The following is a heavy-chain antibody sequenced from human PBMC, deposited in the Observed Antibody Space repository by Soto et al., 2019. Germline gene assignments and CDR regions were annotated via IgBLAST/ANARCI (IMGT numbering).Heavy chain of an antibody. Sequence: EFQLVESGGGLVQAGGSVRLSCAASGFTFSASSMHWVRQAAGKGLEWLGRIRSKANNYATVYSEVLKGRSIISRDDSQDTMFLEMDNLRTVDTAMYYCAIEGAGFGYWGQGTLVTVSS. V-gene: IGHV3-73*01. J-gene: IGHJ4*02. CDR3: AIEGAGFGY. CDR1: GFTFSASS. D-gene: IGHD1-26*01. CDR2: IRSKANNYAT.